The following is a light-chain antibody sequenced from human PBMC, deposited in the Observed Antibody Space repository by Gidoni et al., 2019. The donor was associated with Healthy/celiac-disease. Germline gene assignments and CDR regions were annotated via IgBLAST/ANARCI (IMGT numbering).Light chain of an antibody. CDR3: QQSYSTPIT. V-gene: IGKV1-39*01. CDR2: AAS. CDR1: QSISSY. J-gene: IGKJ5*01. Sequence: DIQMTQSPSSLSASVGDRVTITCRACQSISSYLNWYQQKPGKAPKLLIYAASSLQSGVPSRFSGSGSGTDFTLSISSLQPEDFATYYCQQSYSTPITFGQGTRLEIK.